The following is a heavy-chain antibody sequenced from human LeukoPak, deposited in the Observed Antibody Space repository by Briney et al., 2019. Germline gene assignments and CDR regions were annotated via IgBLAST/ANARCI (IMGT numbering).Heavy chain of an antibody. CDR3: ARDKRSSGYGLNY. J-gene: IGHJ4*02. D-gene: IGHD3-22*01. V-gene: IGHV4-4*02. Sequence: SETLSLTCAVSGGSVSSSNWWSWVRRPPGKGLEWIGEIYHSGSTNYNPSLKSRVTISVDKSKNQFSLKLSSVTAADTAVYYCARDKRSSGYGLNYWGQGTLVTVSS. CDR2: IYHSGST. CDR1: GGSVSSSNW.